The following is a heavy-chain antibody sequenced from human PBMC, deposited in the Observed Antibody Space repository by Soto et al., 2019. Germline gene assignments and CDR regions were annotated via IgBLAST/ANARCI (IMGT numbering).Heavy chain of an antibody. D-gene: IGHD2-15*01. J-gene: IGHJ6*02. CDR3: APRAGGPDTSYYYYGMDV. Sequence: PSETLSLTCTVSGGSISGSGYYWGWIRQPPGKGLEWIGTIYYSGSTYSNSSLKSRVTISVDTSKNQFSLKLSSVTAADTAVYYCAPRAGGPDTSYYYYGMDVWGQGTTVTVSS. V-gene: IGHV4-39*01. CDR2: IYYSGST. CDR1: GGSISGSGYY.